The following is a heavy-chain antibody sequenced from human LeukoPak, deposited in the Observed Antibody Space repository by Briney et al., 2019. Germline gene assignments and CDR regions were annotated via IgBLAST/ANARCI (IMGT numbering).Heavy chain of an antibody. V-gene: IGHV1-3*01. D-gene: IGHD6-19*01. Sequence: ASVKVSCKTSGFSFITYTMHWVRQAPGQSLEWMGWINAANGYTQYSQRFQGRVTITRDTSASTAYMELSGLRSEGTAVYYCARGAPIRVAVAATFDPWGQGTLVTVPS. CDR2: INAANGYT. J-gene: IGHJ5*02. CDR3: ARGAPIRVAVAATFDP. CDR1: GFSFITYT.